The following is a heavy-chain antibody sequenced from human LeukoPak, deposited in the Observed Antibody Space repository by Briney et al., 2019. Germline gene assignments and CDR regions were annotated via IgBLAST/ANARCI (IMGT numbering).Heavy chain of an antibody. Sequence: GGSLRLSCAPYGLTVSSEYLAWVGQAPGKGLDWISVIYGAGATYYADSVEGRFTISRDTYNNALYLQMNSLRVEDTAVYHCARLLPASRHYFDYWGRGTPVTVPS. CDR2: IYGAGAT. CDR1: GLTVSSEY. V-gene: IGHV3-53*01. J-gene: IGHJ4*02. D-gene: IGHD6-6*01. CDR3: ARLLPASRHYFDY.